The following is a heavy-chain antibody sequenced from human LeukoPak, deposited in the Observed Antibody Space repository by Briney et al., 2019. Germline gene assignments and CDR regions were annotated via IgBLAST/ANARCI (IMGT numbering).Heavy chain of an antibody. J-gene: IGHJ6*04. CDR3: AIFAGAVPGNLLL. D-gene: IGHD2-8*02. Sequence: GGPLRLSCAASEFTSSAFWMTWVRRPPGKGLEWVANINKDGTEKEYVDSVKGRFSIFRDNAKNSVFLQMNSLRAEDTAVYYCAIFAGAVPGNLLLWGKGTTVIVSA. CDR2: INKDGTEK. CDR1: EFTSSAFW. V-gene: IGHV3-7*01.